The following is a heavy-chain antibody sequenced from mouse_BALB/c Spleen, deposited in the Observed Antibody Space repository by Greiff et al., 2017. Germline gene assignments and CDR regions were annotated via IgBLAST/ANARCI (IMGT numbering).Heavy chain of an antibody. CDR1: GYTFTSYW. D-gene: IGHD2-1*01. V-gene: IGHV1S127*01. CDR2: IDPSDSYT. CDR3: TRRGNPYYYAMDY. Sequence: VQLQQSGAELVKPGASVKMSCKASGYTFTSYWMHWVKQRPGQGLEWIGVIDPSDSYTSYNQKFKGKATLTVDTSSSTAYMQLSSLTSEDSAVYYCTRRGNPYYYAMDYWGQGTSVTVSS. J-gene: IGHJ4*01.